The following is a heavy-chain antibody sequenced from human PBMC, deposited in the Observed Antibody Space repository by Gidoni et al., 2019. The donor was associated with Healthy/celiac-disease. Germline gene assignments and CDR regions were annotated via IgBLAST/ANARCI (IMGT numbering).Heavy chain of an antibody. CDR2: INHSGST. Sequence: QVQLQQWGAGLLKPSATLSLTCAVYGGSFSGYYWSWIRQPPGKGLEWIGEINHSGSTNYNPSLKSRVTISVDTSKNQFSLKLSSVTAADTAVYYCARGYGGNSGSYYYYYMDVWGKGTTVTVSS. V-gene: IGHV4-34*01. D-gene: IGHD4-17*01. J-gene: IGHJ6*03. CDR3: ARGYGGNSGSYYYYYMDV. CDR1: GGSFSGYY.